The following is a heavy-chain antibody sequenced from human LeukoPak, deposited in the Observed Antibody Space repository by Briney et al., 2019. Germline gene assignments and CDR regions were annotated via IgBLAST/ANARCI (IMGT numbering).Heavy chain of an antibody. J-gene: IGHJ4*02. CDR2: MNPNSGNT. V-gene: IGHV1-8*03. CDR1: GYTFTSYD. Sequence: GASVKVSCKASGYTFTSYDINWVRQATGQGLEWMGWMNPNSGNTGYAQKLQGRVTITRNTSISTAYMELSSLRSEDTAVYYCARVSSGSYLDYWGQGTLVTVSS. CDR3: ARVSSGSYLDY. D-gene: IGHD1-26*01.